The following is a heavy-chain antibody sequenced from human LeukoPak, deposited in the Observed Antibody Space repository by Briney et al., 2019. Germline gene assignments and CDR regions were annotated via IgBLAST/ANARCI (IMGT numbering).Heavy chain of an antibody. D-gene: IGHD4-17*01. V-gene: IGHV3-30*02. CDR3: AKQMGDYGDYYYFDY. Sequence: PGGSLRLSCAASGFTFSSYAMSWVRQAPGKGLEWVAFIRYDGSNKYYADSVKGRFTISRDNSKNTLYLQMNSLRAEDTAVYYCAKQMGDYGDYYYFDYWGQGTLVTVSS. CDR1: GFTFSSYA. J-gene: IGHJ4*02. CDR2: IRYDGSNK.